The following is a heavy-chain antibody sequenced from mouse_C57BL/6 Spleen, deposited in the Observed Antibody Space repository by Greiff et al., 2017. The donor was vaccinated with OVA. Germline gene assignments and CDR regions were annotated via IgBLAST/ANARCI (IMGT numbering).Heavy chain of an antibody. CDR3: ARVDGYSCFTY. D-gene: IGHD2-3*01. CDR1: GFTFSDYY. CDR2: INYDGSST. J-gene: IGHJ3*01. V-gene: IGHV5-16*01. Sequence: EVKLVESEGGLVQPGSSMKLSCTASGFTFSDYYMAWVRQVPEKGLEWVANINYDGSSTYYLDSLKSRFIISRDNAKNILYLQMSSLKSEDTATYYCARVDGYSCFTYWGQGTLVTVSA.